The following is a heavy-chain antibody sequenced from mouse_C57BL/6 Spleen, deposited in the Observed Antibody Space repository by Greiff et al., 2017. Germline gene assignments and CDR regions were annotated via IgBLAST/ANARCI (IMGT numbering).Heavy chain of an antibody. D-gene: IGHD2-1*01. CDR3: APIYYGNYYYFAY. CDR2: IYPGDGDT. V-gene: IGHV1-82*01. J-gene: IGHJ2*01. Sequence: VQLQQSGPELVKPGASVKISCKASGYAFSSSWMNWVKQRPGKGLEWIGRIYPGDGDTNYNGKFKGKATLTADKSSSTAYMQLSSLTSEDSAVYFCAPIYYGNYYYFAYWGQGTTLTVSS. CDR1: GYAFSSSW.